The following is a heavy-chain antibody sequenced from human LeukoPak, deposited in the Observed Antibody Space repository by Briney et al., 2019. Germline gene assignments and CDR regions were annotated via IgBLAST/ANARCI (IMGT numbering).Heavy chain of an antibody. CDR2: ISAYNGNT. D-gene: IGHD2-21*02. J-gene: IGHJ4*02. V-gene: IGHV1-18*01. CDR3: ARATYCGGDCYGLDY. CDR1: GYTFTSYG. Sequence: ASVKVSCEASGYTFTSYGISWVRQAPGQGLEWIGWISAYNGNTNYAQKLQGRVTMTTDTSTSTAYMELRSLRSDDTAVYYCARATYCGGDCYGLDYWGQGTLVTVSS.